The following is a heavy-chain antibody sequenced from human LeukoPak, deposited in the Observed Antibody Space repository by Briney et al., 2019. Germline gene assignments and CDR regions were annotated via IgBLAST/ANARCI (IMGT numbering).Heavy chain of an antibody. CDR1: GFTFSSYW. Sequence: GGSLRLSCAASGFTFSSYWMSWVRQAPGKGLEWVANIKQDGSEKNYVDSVKGRFTISRDNAKNSLDLQMNSLRGEDTAVYYCVSSPVLRYFAYWGQGTLVSVSS. D-gene: IGHD3-9*01. CDR2: IKQDGSEK. J-gene: IGHJ4*02. V-gene: IGHV3-7*01. CDR3: VSSPVLRYFAY.